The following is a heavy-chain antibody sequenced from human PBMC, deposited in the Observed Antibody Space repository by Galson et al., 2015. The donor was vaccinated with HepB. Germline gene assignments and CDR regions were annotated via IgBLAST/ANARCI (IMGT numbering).Heavy chain of an antibody. J-gene: IGHJ5*02. CDR1: GGSFNPHG. Sequence: SVKVSCKVSGGSFNPHGISWVRQAPGKGLEWMGGIIPLPGIPTYAQNFQGRLTTSADESTSTAFMELKSLTSEDTAVYYCAREVVTMVQGDIYHNWFDPWGQGTLVTVSS. CDR2: IIPLPGIP. D-gene: IGHD3-10*01. V-gene: IGHV1-69*10. CDR3: AREVVTMVQGDIYHNWFDP.